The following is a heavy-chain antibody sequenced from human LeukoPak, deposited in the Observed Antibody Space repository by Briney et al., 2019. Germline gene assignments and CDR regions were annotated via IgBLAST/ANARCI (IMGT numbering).Heavy chain of an antibody. V-gene: IGHV3-21*01. Sequence: GGSLRLSCAASGFTFSSYSMNWVRQAPGKGLEWVSSISSSSSYIYYADSVKGRFTISRDNAKNSLYLQMNSLRAEDTAVYYCARGPSRRYITKENYFDYWGQGTLSPSPQ. CDR1: GFTFSSYS. J-gene: IGHJ4*02. CDR2: ISSSSSYI. CDR3: ARGPSRRYITKENYFDY. D-gene: IGHD1-14*01.